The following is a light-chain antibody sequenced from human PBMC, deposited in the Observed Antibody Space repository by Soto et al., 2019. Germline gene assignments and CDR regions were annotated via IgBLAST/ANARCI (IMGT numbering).Light chain of an antibody. J-gene: IGLJ2*01. CDR1: SSDVGGHDY. CDR3: SSYAGGTNVV. V-gene: IGLV2-8*01. Sequence: QSVLTQPPSASGSPGQSVTISCTGTSSDVGGHDYVSWYQQYPGKAPKLIIYEVSKRPSGVPDRFSGSKSVNTASLTVSGLQAEDEADYYCSSYAGGTNVVFGGGTKVTVL. CDR2: EVS.